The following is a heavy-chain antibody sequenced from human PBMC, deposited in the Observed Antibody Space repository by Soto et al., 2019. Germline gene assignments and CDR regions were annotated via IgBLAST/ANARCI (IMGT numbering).Heavy chain of an antibody. D-gene: IGHD1-26*01. CDR1: GGSINSLDYY. CDR2: IYFRGNT. Sequence: PSETLSLTCSVSGGSINSLDYYWTWIRQHPGKGLEWIGNIYFRGNTYYNPSLESRVIMSVDTSKNQFSLKLSSVTAADTAVYYCARELSGSYFLYYNWFDPWGQGTLVTVSS. V-gene: IGHV4-31*03. CDR3: ARELSGSYFLYYNWFDP. J-gene: IGHJ5*02.